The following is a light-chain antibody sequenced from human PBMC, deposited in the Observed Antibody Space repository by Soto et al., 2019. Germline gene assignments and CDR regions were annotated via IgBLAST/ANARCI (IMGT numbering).Light chain of an antibody. V-gene: IGKV1-5*03. J-gene: IGKJ1*01. CDR1: QSISTS. CDR3: QQYNNYLT. CDR2: KAS. Sequence: DIQMTQSPSTLSASVGDRVTITCRASQSISTSLAWYQQRPGKAPNLLIYKASSLESGGPSRFSGSGSGTEFTLTISSVQPDDFATYYCQQYNNYLTCGQGTKVEIK.